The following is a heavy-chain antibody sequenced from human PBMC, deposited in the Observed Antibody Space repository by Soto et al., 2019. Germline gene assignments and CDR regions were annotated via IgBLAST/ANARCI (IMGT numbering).Heavy chain of an antibody. CDR2: IYYSGST. Sequence: QLQPQESGPGLVKPSETLSLTCTVSGGSISSSSYYWGWIRQPPGKGLEWIGSIYYSGSTYYNPSLKSRVTISVDTSKNQFSLKLSSVTAADTAVYYCARQVLDYCSGGSCLPDYWGQGTLVTVSS. CDR3: ARQVLDYCSGGSCLPDY. V-gene: IGHV4-39*01. CDR1: GGSISSSSYY. J-gene: IGHJ4*02. D-gene: IGHD2-15*01.